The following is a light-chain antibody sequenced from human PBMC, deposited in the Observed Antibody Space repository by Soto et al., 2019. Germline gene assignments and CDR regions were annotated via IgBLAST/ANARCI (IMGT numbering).Light chain of an antibody. J-gene: IGKJ1*01. CDR3: QQYGSSPQWT. CDR2: GAS. V-gene: IGKV3-20*01. CDR1: QSVSSSY. Sequence: EIVLTQSPGTLSLSPGERATLSCRASQSVSSSYLAWYQQKPGQAPRLLIYGASSRATGIPDRFSGSGSGTDFTLIISSLEAEDFAVYYCQQYGSSPQWTFGQGTKVEIK.